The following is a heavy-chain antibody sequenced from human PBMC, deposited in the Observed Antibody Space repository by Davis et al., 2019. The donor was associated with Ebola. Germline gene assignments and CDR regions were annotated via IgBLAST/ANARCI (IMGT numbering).Heavy chain of an antibody. J-gene: IGHJ6*02. Sequence: PGGSLRLSCAASGFTFSSYGMHWVRQAPGKGLEWVAVISYDGSNKYYADSVKGRFTISRDNSKNTLYLQMNSLRAEDTAVYYCVREGYYFYGMDLWGQGTTVTVSS. CDR1: GFTFSSYG. V-gene: IGHV3-30*03. CDR2: ISYDGSNK. CDR3: VREGYYFYGMDL.